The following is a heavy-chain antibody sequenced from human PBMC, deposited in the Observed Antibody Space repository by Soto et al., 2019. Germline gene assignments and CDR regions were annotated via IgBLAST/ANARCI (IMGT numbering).Heavy chain of an antibody. Sequence: GGSLRLSCTASGFTFGYYAMSWFRQAPGKGLEWVGFIRSKAYGGTTEYAASVKGRITISRDDSKSIAYLQMNSLKTEDTAVYYCTRDGCLRDLGMDVWGQGTTVTVS. CDR2: IRSKAYGGTT. D-gene: IGHD5-12*01. J-gene: IGHJ6*02. CDR1: GFTFGYYA. CDR3: TRDGCLRDLGMDV. V-gene: IGHV3-49*03.